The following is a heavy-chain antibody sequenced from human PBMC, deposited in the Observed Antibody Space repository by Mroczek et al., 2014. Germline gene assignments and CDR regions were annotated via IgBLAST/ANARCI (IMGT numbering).Heavy chain of an antibody. V-gene: IGHV4-30-2*01. CDR3: ARGRHSMMNAFDI. D-gene: IGHD2/OR15-2a*01. CDR2: IYHSGST. Sequence: QVQLVQSGSGLVKPSQTLSLTCAVSGGSISSGGYSWSWIRQPPGKGLEWIGYIYHSGSTYYNPSLKSRVTISVDRSKNQFSLKLSSVTAADTAVYYCARGRHSMMNAFDIWGQGTMVTVSS. J-gene: IGHJ3*02. CDR1: GGSISSGGYS.